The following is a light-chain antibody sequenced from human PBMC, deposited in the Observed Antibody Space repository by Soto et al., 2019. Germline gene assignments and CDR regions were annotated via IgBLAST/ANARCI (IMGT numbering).Light chain of an antibody. CDR2: KAS. CDR3: QQYNSHPYT. V-gene: IGKV1-5*03. J-gene: IGKJ2*01. Sequence: DFQMTQSPSTLSASVGDSVTITCRASQSIHTWLAWYQQKPGRTPKLLIYKASVLESGVPSRFSGSGSGTEFTLTISSLQPNAFATYYCQQYNSHPYTFGRGTKLQIK. CDR1: QSIHTW.